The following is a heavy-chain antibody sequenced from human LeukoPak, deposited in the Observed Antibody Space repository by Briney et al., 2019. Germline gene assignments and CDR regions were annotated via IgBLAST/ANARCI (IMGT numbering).Heavy chain of an antibody. J-gene: IGHJ4*02. CDR2: MNPNSGNT. Sequence: ASAKVSCKASGYTFTSYDINWGRQATGQGLEWMGWMNPNSGNTGYAQKFQGRVTMTRDTSISTAYMELSSLRSEDTAVYYCARGEDSSGGDYWGQGTLVTVSS. D-gene: IGHD3-22*01. CDR3: ARGEDSSGGDY. V-gene: IGHV1-8*01. CDR1: GYTFTSYD.